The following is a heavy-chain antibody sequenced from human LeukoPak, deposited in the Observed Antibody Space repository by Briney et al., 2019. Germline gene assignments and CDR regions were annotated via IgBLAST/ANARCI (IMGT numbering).Heavy chain of an antibody. D-gene: IGHD3-10*01. Sequence: ASVKVSYKASRDTFNRYTISWVRQAPGQGLEWMGGIIPIFGTANYAQKFQGRVTITADTSTSTAYMELRSLRSDDTAVYYCARLPLLIWFGELSLDYWGQGTLVTVSS. V-gene: IGHV1-69*06. CDR1: RDTFNRYT. J-gene: IGHJ4*02. CDR2: IIPIFGTA. CDR3: ARLPLLIWFGELSLDY.